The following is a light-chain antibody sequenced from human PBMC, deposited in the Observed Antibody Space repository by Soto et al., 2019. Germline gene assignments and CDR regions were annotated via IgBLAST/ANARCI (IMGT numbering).Light chain of an antibody. CDR1: HYVSSS. J-gene: IGKJ1*01. V-gene: IGKV1-5*03. CDR2: KTS. CDR3: QQYNTYPWT. Sequence: DIQMTQSPSTLSASVGDRVTITCRASHYVSSSLAWYQQKPGKAPKLLIYKTSILESGVPSRFSGSASGTEFTLTITSLQPDDFATYWCQQYNTYPWTFGQGTKVDIK.